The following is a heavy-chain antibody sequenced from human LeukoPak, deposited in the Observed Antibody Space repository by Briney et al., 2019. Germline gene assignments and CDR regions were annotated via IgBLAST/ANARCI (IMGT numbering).Heavy chain of an antibody. CDR3: ARGARMTFDY. Sequence: PGGSLRLSCAASGFTFSSYAMSWVRQAAGKGLEWVSGISGSGGSTYYADSVKGRFTISRDNSKNTLYLQMNSLRAEDTAVYYCARGARMTFDYWGQGTLVTVSS. J-gene: IGHJ4*02. V-gene: IGHV3-23*01. CDR2: ISGSGGST. CDR1: GFTFSSYA. D-gene: IGHD2-15*01.